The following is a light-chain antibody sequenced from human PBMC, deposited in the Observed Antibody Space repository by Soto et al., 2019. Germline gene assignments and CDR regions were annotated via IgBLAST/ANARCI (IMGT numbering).Light chain of an antibody. CDR3: QQYGTSPLT. J-gene: IGKJ4*01. CDR1: QSVSGSY. CDR2: DAS. V-gene: IGKV3-20*01. Sequence: EAVLTQSPGTLSLSPGERATLSCRASQSVSGSYLAWYQQKPGQAPRLLIFDASSRATGIPDRFSGSGSGTDFTLTISRLEPEDFAVYVCQQYGTSPLTFGGGTKVEVK.